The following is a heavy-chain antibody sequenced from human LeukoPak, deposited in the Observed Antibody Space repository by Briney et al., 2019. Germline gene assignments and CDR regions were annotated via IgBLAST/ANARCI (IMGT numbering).Heavy chain of an antibody. CDR1: GFTVSSNY. V-gene: IGHV3-21*01. CDR2: ISSSSSYI. Sequence: GGSLRLSCAASGFTVSSNYMSWVRQAPGKGLEWVSSISSSSSYIYYADSVKGRFTISRDNAKNSLYLQMNSLRAEDTAVYYCARLLPYYDILTGYPDYWGQGTLVTVSS. J-gene: IGHJ4*02. D-gene: IGHD3-9*01. CDR3: ARLLPYYDILTGYPDY.